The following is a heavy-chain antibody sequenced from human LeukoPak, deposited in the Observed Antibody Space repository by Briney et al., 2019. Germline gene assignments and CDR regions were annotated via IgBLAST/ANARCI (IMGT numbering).Heavy chain of an antibody. J-gene: IGHJ6*03. CDR2: ISSTSSYI. D-gene: IGHD3-10*01. V-gene: IGHV3-21*01. Sequence: GGSLRLSCAASGFIFNSHSMNWVRQAPGKGLEWVSSISSTSSYIYYADSVKGRFTISRDNAKNSLYLQMNSLRAEDTAVYYCASEGGSGWFGDDYYYMDVWGKGTTVTVSS. CDR3: ASEGGSGWFGDDYYYMDV. CDR1: GFIFNSHS.